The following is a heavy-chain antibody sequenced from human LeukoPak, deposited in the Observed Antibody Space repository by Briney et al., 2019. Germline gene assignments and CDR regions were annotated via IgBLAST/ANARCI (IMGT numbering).Heavy chain of an antibody. CDR2: ISPTDSDT. Sequence: GESLKISCKGSGYSFSNYWIAWVRQMPGKGLEWMGIISPTDSDTRYSPSFQGQVTISADTPFSTAYLQWSSLQASDTAIYYCARQDYSYYVMDVRGQGTTVTVSS. J-gene: IGHJ6*02. V-gene: IGHV5-51*01. CDR1: GYSFSNYW. CDR3: ARQDYSYYVMDV.